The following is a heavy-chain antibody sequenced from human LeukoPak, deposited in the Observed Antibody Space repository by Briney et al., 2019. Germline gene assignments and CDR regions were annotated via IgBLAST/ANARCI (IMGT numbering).Heavy chain of an antibody. V-gene: IGHV3-30-3*01. Sequence: GGSLRLSCAASGFTFSSYAMHWVRQAPGKGLEWVAVISYDGSNEYYADSVKGRLTISRDNSKNTLYLQMNSLRAEDTAVYYCARDSNEVVVVAATTYYYYGMDVWGQGTTVTVSS. CDR3: ARDSNEVVVVAATTYYYYGMDV. D-gene: IGHD2-15*01. J-gene: IGHJ6*02. CDR2: ISYDGSNE. CDR1: GFTFSSYA.